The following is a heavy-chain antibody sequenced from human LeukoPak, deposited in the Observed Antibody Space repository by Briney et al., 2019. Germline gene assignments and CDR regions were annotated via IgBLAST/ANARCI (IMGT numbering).Heavy chain of an antibody. J-gene: IGHJ3*02. Sequence: SGTLSLTCTVSGGSISSSSYYWGWIRQPPGKGLEWIGSIYYSGSTYYNPSLKSRVTISVDTSKNQFSLKLSSVTAADTAVYYCARHSGSYSGAFDIWGQGTMVTVSS. CDR1: GGSISSSSYY. D-gene: IGHD1-26*01. CDR2: IYYSGST. V-gene: IGHV4-39*01. CDR3: ARHSGSYSGAFDI.